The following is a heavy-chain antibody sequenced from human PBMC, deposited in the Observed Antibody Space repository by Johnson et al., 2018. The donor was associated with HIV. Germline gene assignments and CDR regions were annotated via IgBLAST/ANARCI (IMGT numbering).Heavy chain of an antibody. J-gene: IGHJ3*02. CDR1: GFTFTSYA. CDR3: ANALILDAFDI. Sequence: VQLMESGGGLVQPGGSLRLSCAVSGFTFTSYAMTWVRQAPGKGLEWVSAISGDDDITYYADSVKGRFTISRDNSKNTLYLQMSSLRAEDTAVYYCANALILDAFDIWGQGTMVTVSS. CDR2: ISGDDDIT. D-gene: IGHD2-21*01. V-gene: IGHV3-23*01.